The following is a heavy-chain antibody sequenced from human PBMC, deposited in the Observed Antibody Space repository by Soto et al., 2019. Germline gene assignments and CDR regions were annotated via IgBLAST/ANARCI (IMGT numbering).Heavy chain of an antibody. CDR2: IYYSGST. Sequence: PSETLSLTCTVSGGSISSYYWSWIRQPPGKGLEWIGYIYYSGSTNYNPSLKSXVTISVDTSKNQFSLKLSSVTAADTAVYYCARHFDYSGYDYYFDYWGQGTLVTVS. D-gene: IGHD5-12*01. J-gene: IGHJ4*02. V-gene: IGHV4-59*08. CDR1: GGSISSYY. CDR3: ARHFDYSGYDYYFDY.